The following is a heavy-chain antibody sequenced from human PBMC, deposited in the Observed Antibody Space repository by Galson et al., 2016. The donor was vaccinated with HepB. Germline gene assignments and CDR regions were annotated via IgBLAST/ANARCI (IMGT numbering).Heavy chain of an antibody. CDR1: GFTFSDYW. Sequence: SLRLSCAASGFTFSDYWMSWLRQAPGKGLEWVANINQDGTAEYSLDSVKGRFTIARDNAKDSLYLQMNSLRAEDTAVYYCAKPIPSPGTWNFASWGQGTLVSVSS. V-gene: IGHV3-7*03. CDR2: INQDGTAE. J-gene: IGHJ4*02. CDR3: AKPIPSPGTWNFAS. D-gene: IGHD2-2*01.